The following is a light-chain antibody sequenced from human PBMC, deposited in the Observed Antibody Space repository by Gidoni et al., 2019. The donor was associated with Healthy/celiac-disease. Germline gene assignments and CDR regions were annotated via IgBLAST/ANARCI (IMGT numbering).Light chain of an antibody. Sequence: DIQMTQSPSTLSASVGDRVTITCRASQSISSWLAWYQQKPGKAPKLLICKASSLESGVPSRFSGSGSGTEFTLTISSLQPDDFATYYCQQYNSYPLTFGQGTKLEIK. CDR3: QQYNSYPLT. V-gene: IGKV1-5*03. CDR1: QSISSW. CDR2: KAS. J-gene: IGKJ2*01.